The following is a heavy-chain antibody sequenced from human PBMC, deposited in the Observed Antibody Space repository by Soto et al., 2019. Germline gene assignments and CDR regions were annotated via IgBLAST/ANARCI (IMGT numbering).Heavy chain of an antibody. D-gene: IGHD5-18*01. CDR2: ISYDGSNK. V-gene: IGHV3-30-3*01. Sequence: PGGSLRLSCAASGFTFSSYAMHWVRQAPGKGLEWVAVISYDGSNKYYADSVKGRFTISRDNSKNTLYLQMNSLRAEDTAVYYCASGYSYGYLSPWGQGTLVTVSS. CDR1: GFTFSSYA. CDR3: ASGYSYGYLSP. J-gene: IGHJ5*02.